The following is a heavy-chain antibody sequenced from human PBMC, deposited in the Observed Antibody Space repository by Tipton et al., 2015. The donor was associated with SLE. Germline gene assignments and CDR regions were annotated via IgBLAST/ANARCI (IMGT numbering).Heavy chain of an antibody. CDR1: GGSISSYY. D-gene: IGHD3-22*01. CDR3: AGHLPAMIVVVGGVFDT. CDR2: IYYSGST. Sequence: TLSLTCTVSGGSISSYYWCWIRQPPGKGLEWIGYIYYSGSTNYNPSLKSRVTISVDTSKNQFSLKLSSVTAADTAVYYCAGHLPAMIVVVGGVFDTWGQGTMVTVSS. J-gene: IGHJ3*02. V-gene: IGHV4-59*08.